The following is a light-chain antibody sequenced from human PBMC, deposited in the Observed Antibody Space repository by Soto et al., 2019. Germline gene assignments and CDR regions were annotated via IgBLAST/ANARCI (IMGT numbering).Light chain of an antibody. CDR1: QSILFNSNNRNY. CDR2: WAS. Sequence: DIVMTQSPDSLAVSLGERATINCKSSQSILFNSNNRNYLAWYQQKPGQPPKLLIYWASTRESGVPDRFGGSGSGTDFTLTISSLQAEDVAVYYCQQCYDTPLTFGGGTKVEIK. CDR3: QQCYDTPLT. J-gene: IGKJ4*01. V-gene: IGKV4-1*01.